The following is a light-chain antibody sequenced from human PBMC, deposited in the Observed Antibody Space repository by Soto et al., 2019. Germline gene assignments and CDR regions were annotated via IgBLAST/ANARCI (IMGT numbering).Light chain of an antibody. CDR3: QQYGRSPGLFT. CDR1: QSVSNTY. Sequence: EIVLTQSPGTLSLSPRERATLSCRASQSVSNTYLAWYQTKPGQAPRLLIYDASSRATGVPYRFSGSGSGTDFTLTISRLEPEDFAVYYCQQYGRSPGLFTFGPGTKVDIK. CDR2: DAS. J-gene: IGKJ3*01. V-gene: IGKV3-20*01.